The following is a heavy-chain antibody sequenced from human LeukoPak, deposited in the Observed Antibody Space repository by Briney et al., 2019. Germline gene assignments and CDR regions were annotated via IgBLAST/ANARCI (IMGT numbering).Heavy chain of an antibody. CDR3: ARHASYHGNFDY. CDR2: IYYSGST. D-gene: IGHD1-26*01. Sequence: PSETLSLTCTVSGGSISSSSYYWGWIRQPPGKGLEWIGSIYYSGSTYYNPSLKSRVTISVDTSKNQFSLNLSSVTAADTAVYCCARHASYHGNFDYWGQGTLVTVSS. V-gene: IGHV4-39*01. J-gene: IGHJ4*02. CDR1: GGSISSSSYY.